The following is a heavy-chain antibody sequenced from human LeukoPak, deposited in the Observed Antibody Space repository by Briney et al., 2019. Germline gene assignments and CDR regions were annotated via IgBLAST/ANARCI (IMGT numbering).Heavy chain of an antibody. J-gene: IGHJ5*02. D-gene: IGHD6-19*01. V-gene: IGHV3-30*02. CDR3: AKGIAVATNWFDP. CDR1: GFTFSRYG. Sequence: GGSLRLSCAASGFTFSRYGLHWVRQAPGRGLEWVAFMRSDESNTYYADSVKGRFTISRDNSKNTLYLQMNSLRAEDTAVYYCAKGIAVATNWFDPWGQGTLVTVSS. CDR2: MRSDESNT.